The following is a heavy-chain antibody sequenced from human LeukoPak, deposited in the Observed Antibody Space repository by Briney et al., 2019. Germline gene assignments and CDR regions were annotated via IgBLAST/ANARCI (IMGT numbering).Heavy chain of an antibody. V-gene: IGHV3-30*02. D-gene: IGHD3-9*01. Sequence: QSGGSMRLSCAASGFTFTSYGMRWVRQTPGKGLGWVAFIRYDGSNQYYADSVMGRFTISSDNSKNTLYLPMNSLNDEDTTVYYCAKDSLTGSGPYYFDYWGQGTLVTVSS. CDR3: AKDSLTGSGPYYFDY. CDR2: IRYDGSNQ. CDR1: GFTFTSYG. J-gene: IGHJ4*02.